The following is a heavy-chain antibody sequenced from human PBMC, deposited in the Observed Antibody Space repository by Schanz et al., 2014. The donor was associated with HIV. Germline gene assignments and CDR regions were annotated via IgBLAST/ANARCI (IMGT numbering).Heavy chain of an antibody. CDR2: IVPIFGTT. CDR3: TRAYCGADCSRFYYYGTDV. V-gene: IGHV1-69*01. J-gene: IGHJ6*02. Sequence: QVPLVQSGSEVKKPGSSVKVSCKTLGGTFRTYAVSWVRQAPGQGLEWMGGIVPIFGTTNYAQRFQGRVSITADESTSTAYMELSGLRSEDTAVYYCTRAYCGADCSRFYYYGTDVCGQGTTVTVSS. D-gene: IGHD2-21*02. CDR1: GGTFRTYA.